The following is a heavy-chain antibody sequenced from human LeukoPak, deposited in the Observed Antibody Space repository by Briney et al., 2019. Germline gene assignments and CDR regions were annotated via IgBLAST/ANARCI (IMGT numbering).Heavy chain of an antibody. V-gene: IGHV4-34*01. J-gene: IGHJ4*02. CDR3: ARDRPYYFDY. Sequence: SETLSLTCAVYGGSFSGYYWSWIRQPPGKGLEWIGEINHSGSTNYNPSLESRVTISVDTSKNQFSLKLSSVTAADTAVYYCARDRPYYFDYWGQGTLVTVSS. CDR1: GGSFSGYY. CDR2: INHSGST.